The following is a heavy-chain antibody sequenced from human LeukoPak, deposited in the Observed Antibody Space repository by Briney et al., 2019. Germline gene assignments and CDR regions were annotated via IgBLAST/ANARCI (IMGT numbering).Heavy chain of an antibody. CDR3: ARWRGAQSEFEY. V-gene: IGHV3-7*01. Sequence: GGSLRLSCAASGFTFTRYWMSWVRQAPGKGLECVANIKQDGSEKEYVDSVKGRFTISRDNAKISLYLQMNNVRAEDTAVYYCARWRGAQSEFEYWGQGTLVTVSS. CDR1: GFTFTRYW. J-gene: IGHJ4*02. D-gene: IGHD3-3*01. CDR2: IKQDGSEK.